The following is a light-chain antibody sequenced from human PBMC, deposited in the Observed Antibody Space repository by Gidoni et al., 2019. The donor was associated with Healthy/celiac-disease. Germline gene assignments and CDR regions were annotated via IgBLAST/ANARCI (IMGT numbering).Light chain of an antibody. CDR3: QQSYSTLVA. V-gene: IGKV1-39*01. CDR2: AAS. CDR1: QSISSY. J-gene: IGKJ1*01. Sequence: DIQMTQSPSARSASVGDRVTITCRASQSISSYLNWYQQKPGKAPKLLIYAASRLQSGVPSGFSGSGSGADFTLTISSLQPEDFATYYCQQSYSTLVAFGQGTKVEIK.